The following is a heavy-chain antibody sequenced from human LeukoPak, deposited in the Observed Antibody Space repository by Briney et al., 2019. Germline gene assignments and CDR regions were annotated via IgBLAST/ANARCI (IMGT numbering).Heavy chain of an antibody. CDR1: GGSFSGYY. J-gene: IGHJ5*02. D-gene: IGHD1-14*01. CDR3: ARSRYERWFDP. Sequence: PSETLSLTCAVYGGSFSGYYWSWIRQPPGKGLEWIGEINHSGSTNYNPSLKSRVTISVDTSKNQFSLKLSSVTAADTVVYYCARSRYERWFDPWGQGTLVTVSS. CDR2: INHSGST. V-gene: IGHV4-34*01.